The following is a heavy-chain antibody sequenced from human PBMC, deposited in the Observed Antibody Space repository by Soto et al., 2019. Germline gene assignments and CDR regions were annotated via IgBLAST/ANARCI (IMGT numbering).Heavy chain of an antibody. Sequence: SETLSLTCTVSGGSVSSGSYYRSWIRQPPGKGLEWIGYIYYSGSTNYSPSLKSRVTISVDTSKNQFSLKLSSVTAADTAVYYCARTGYSSGWYYFDYWGQGTLVTVSS. CDR1: GGSVSSGSYY. CDR3: ARTGYSSGWYYFDY. CDR2: IYYSGST. D-gene: IGHD6-19*01. V-gene: IGHV4-61*01. J-gene: IGHJ4*02.